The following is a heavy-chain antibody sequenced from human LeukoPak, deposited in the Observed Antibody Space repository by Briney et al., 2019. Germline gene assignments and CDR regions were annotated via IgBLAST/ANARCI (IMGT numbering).Heavy chain of an antibody. CDR3: ARSHGSGSYYDSWFDP. D-gene: IGHD3-10*01. V-gene: IGHV4-59*01. Sequence: SETLTLTCTVSGGPISRYYWSWIRQPPGKGLEWIGYIYYSDSTNYNPSLKSRVTISVDTSKNQFSLKLSSVTAADTAVYYCARSHGSGSYYDSWFDPWGQGTLVTVSS. J-gene: IGHJ5*02. CDR1: GGPISRYY. CDR2: IYYSDST.